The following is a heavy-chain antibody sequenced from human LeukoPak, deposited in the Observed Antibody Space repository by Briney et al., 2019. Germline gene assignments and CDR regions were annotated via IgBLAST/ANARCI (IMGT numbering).Heavy chain of an antibody. CDR1: GFTFSSYA. J-gene: IGHJ4*02. CDR3: VDLGLIDVARSVY. Sequence: GGSLRLSCAASGFTFSSYAMSWVRQAPGKGLEWVSAISGSGGSTYYADSVKGRFTISRDNSKNTLYLQMNSLRAEDTAVYYCVDLGLIDVARSVYWGQGTLVTVSS. D-gene: IGHD3-22*01. CDR2: ISGSGGST. V-gene: IGHV3-23*01.